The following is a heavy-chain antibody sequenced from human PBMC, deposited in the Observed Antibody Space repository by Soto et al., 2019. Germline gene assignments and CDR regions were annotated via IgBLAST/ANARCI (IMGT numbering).Heavy chain of an antibody. Sequence: SVKVSCKASGGTFSSYTISWVRQAPGQGLEWMGRIIPILGIANYAQKFQGRVTITADKSTSTAYMELSSVTAADTAVYYCARGRRYFDWLLLAGGDFDYWGQGTLVTVSS. V-gene: IGHV1-69*02. D-gene: IGHD3-9*01. CDR3: ARGRRYFDWLLLAGGDFDY. CDR2: IIPILGIA. CDR1: GGTFSSYT. J-gene: IGHJ4*02.